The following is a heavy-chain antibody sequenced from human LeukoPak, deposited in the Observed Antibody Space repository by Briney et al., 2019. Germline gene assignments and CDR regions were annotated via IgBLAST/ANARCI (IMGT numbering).Heavy chain of an antibody. J-gene: IGHJ3*02. Sequence: ASVKVSCKASGYTFTSYYMHWVRQAPGQGLEWMGIINPSGGSTSYAQKFQGRVTMTRDTSTSTVYMELSSLRSEDTAVYYCARDNPHYYDSSGQGPDAFDIWGQGTMVTVSS. D-gene: IGHD3-22*01. CDR3: ARDNPHYYDSSGQGPDAFDI. CDR1: GYTFTSYY. V-gene: IGHV1-46*01. CDR2: INPSGGST.